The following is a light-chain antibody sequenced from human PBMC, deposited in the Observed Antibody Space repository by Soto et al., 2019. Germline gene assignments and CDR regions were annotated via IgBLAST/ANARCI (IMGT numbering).Light chain of an antibody. CDR3: SSYTSSSTLV. CDR2: DVT. CDR1: TSDVGAYNY. Sequence: QSVLTQPASVSGSLGQSITISCTGTTSDVGAYNYVSWYQQHPGKAPQLVIYDVTNRPSGVSNRFSGSMSGNTASLTISGLQAEDEADYYCSSYTSSSTLVFGGGTKLTVL. V-gene: IGLV2-14*03. J-gene: IGLJ3*02.